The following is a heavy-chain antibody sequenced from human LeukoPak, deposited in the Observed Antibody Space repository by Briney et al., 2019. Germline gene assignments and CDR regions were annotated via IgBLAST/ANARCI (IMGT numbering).Heavy chain of an antibody. D-gene: IGHD6-13*01. J-gene: IGHJ4*02. CDR3: ARGPGYSRKFDY. CDR2: INHSGSA. V-gene: IGHV4-34*01. CDR1: GGSFSGYY. Sequence: KPSETLSLTCAVYGGSFSGYYWSWIRQPPGKGLEWIGEINHSGSANYNPSLKSRVTISVDTSKNQFSLKLSSVTAADTAVYYCARGPGYSRKFDYWGQGTLVTVSS.